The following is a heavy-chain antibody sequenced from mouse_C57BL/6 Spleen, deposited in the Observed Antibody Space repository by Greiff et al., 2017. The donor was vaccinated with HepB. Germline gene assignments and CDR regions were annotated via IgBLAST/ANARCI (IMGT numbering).Heavy chain of an antibody. V-gene: IGHV14-1*01. Sequence: EVQLQESGAELVRPGASVKLSCTASGFNIKDYYMLWVKQRPEQGLEWIGRIDPEDVDTEYAPKFQGKATMTADTSSNTAYLQHISLTSEDTAVYYSTSYDGYYVGWFAYWGQGTLVTVSA. D-gene: IGHD2-3*01. J-gene: IGHJ3*01. CDR3: TSYDGYYVGWFAY. CDR2: IDPEDVDT. CDR1: GFNIKDYY.